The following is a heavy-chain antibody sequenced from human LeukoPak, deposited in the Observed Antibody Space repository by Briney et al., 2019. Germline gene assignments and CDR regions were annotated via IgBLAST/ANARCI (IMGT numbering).Heavy chain of an antibody. J-gene: IGHJ4*02. CDR3: AKDFGRNIGGPGY. CDR2: ISGDGGGT. D-gene: IGHD2/OR15-2a*01. V-gene: IGHV3-23*01. Sequence: GGSLRLSCAASGFTFSTYTMAWIGQAPGGGREWVSGISGDGGGTYYPDSVQGRFAISSDNSQSILYLQMNSVRAEDTAVYYCAKDFGRNIGGPGYWGRGTLVTVSS. CDR1: GFTFSTYT.